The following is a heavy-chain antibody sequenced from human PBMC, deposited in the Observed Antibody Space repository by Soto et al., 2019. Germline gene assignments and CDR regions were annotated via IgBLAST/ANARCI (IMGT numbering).Heavy chain of an antibody. CDR2: ISYDGSNK. D-gene: IGHD4-17*01. CDR1: GFTFSSYG. V-gene: IGHV3-30*18. CDR3: AKGPRTTVTTFFDY. Sequence: GGSLRLSCAASGFTFSSYGMHWVRQAPGKGLEWVAVISYDGSNKYYADSVKGRFTISRDNSKNTLYLQMNSLRAEDTAVYYCAKGPRTTVTTFFDYWGQGTLVTVSS. J-gene: IGHJ4*02.